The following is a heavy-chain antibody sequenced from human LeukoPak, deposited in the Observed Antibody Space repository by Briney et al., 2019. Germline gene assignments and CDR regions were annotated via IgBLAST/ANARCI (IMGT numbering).Heavy chain of an antibody. J-gene: IGHJ4*02. CDR3: VRDRELFY. Sequence: SAETLSLTCTVSGGSISIYYWSWIRQPPGKGPEWIGYIYDSGGTIYNPSLNSRATISVDTSKNQFSLKLRSVTAADTAVYYCVRDRELFYWGQGILVTVSS. D-gene: IGHD3-10*01. CDR2: IYDSGGT. CDR1: GGSISIYY. V-gene: IGHV4-59*01.